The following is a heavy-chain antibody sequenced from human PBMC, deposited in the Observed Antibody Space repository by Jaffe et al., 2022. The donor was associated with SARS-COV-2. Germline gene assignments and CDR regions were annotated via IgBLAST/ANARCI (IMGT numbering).Heavy chain of an antibody. J-gene: IGHJ4*02. V-gene: IGHV3-23*01. Sequence: EVQLLESGGGLVQPGESLRLSCAASGFTFSDNVMTWVRQAPGKGLEWVSTIGTRGTTHYASSVRGRYTISRDNSKNYLYLQMDRLRAEDTAVYYCAKGGETPSDYWGQGTVVTVSS. D-gene: IGHD4-17*01. CDR3: AKGGETPSDY. CDR2: IGTRGTT. CDR1: GFTFSDNV.